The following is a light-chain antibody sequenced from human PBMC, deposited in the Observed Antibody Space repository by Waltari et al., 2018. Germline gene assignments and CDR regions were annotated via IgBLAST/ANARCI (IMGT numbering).Light chain of an antibody. Sequence: QSVLTQPPSVSAAPGQKVSISCSGSSSNIGKSYVSWYQQVPGTAPNLLIHDTNKRPSGVPGRFSGSNSGSSATLVITALQPGDEADYFCGPWDNSLSVVFGSGTKVTVL. CDR1: SSNIGKSY. CDR2: DTN. CDR3: GPWDNSLSVV. V-gene: IGLV1-51*01. J-gene: IGLJ6*01.